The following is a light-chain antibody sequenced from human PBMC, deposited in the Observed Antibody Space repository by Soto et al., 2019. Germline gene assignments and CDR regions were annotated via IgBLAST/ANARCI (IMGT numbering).Light chain of an antibody. V-gene: IGLV2-14*01. CDR3: SSYTSSSHVV. Sequence: QSVLTQPASVSGSPGQSITISCTGTSSDVGGYNYVSWYQQHPGKAPKLMIYEVSNRPSGVSNRFSGSKAGNTASLTISGLQAEDEADYYCSSYTSSSHVVFGGGTKHNVL. CDR2: EVS. CDR1: SSDVGGYNY. J-gene: IGLJ2*01.